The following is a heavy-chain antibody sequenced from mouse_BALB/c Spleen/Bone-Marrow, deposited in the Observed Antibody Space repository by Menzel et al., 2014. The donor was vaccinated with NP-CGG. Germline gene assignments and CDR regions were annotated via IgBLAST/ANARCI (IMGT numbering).Heavy chain of an antibody. CDR1: GYTFTSYW. J-gene: IGHJ2*01. D-gene: IGHD2-3*01. Sequence: QVHVKQPGAELARPGASVKLSCKASGYTFTSYWMQWVKQRPGQGLEWIGAIYPGDGDTRYTQKFKGKATLTADKSSSTAYMQLSSLASEDSAVYYCARWLLPFDYWGQGTTLTVSS. CDR2: IYPGDGDT. CDR3: ARWLLPFDY. V-gene: IGHV1-87*01.